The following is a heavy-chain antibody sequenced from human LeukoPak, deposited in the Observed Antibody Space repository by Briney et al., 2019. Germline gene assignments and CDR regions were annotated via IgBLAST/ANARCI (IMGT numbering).Heavy chain of an antibody. D-gene: IGHD2-21*02. J-gene: IGHJ4*02. V-gene: IGHV3-48*02. CDR3: ARVAYCGGDCYTGLFDY. CDR2: ISSSSTI. CDR1: GFTFSSYS. Sequence: GGSLRLSCAASGFTFSSYSMNWVRQAPGKGLEWVSYISSSSTIYYADSVKGRFTISRDNAKNSLYLQMNSLRDEDTAVYYCARVAYCGGDCYTGLFDYWGQGTLVTVSS.